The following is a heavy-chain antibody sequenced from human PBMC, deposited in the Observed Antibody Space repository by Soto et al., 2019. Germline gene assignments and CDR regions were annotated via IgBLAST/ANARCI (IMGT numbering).Heavy chain of an antibody. V-gene: IGHV4-39*01. D-gene: IGHD3-10*01. CDR1: GDSISSNSYY. CDR2: VFHTGST. Sequence: QLQLQESGPGLVKPSETLSLTCTVSGDSISSNSYYWGCIRQPPGKGLEWVASVFHTGSTYYNPSLKSRVTMSVDTSKNQFSLKVRSVTAADTAVYYCARSTRVRGLTPPRWFDPWGQGTLVTVSS. CDR3: ARSTRVRGLTPPRWFDP. J-gene: IGHJ5*02.